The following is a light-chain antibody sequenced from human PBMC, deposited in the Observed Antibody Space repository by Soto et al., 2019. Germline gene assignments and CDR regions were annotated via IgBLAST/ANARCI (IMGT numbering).Light chain of an antibody. V-gene: IGKV3-11*01. J-gene: IGKJ1*01. Sequence: EIVFTQSPATLSLSPGERASLSRRTSQSVSIYLAWYQQKPGQTPSLLIYDASNRATGIPARFSGSGSGTDFTLTIRRMEPEEFAVYDCQQYGSSGTFCQGTKVYIK. CDR1: QSVSIY. CDR2: DAS. CDR3: QQYGSSGT.